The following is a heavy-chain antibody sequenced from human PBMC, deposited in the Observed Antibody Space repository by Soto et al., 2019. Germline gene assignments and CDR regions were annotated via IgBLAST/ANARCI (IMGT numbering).Heavy chain of an antibody. J-gene: IGHJ4*02. Sequence: GESLKISCKGSGYSFTSYWISWVRQMPGKGLEWMGRIDPSDSYTNYSPSFQGHVTISADKSISTAYLQWSSLKAPDTAMYYCARWLRVDGYDEGVDYWGQGTLVTVSS. D-gene: IGHD5-12*01. CDR3: ARWLRVDGYDEGVDY. V-gene: IGHV5-10-1*01. CDR2: IDPSDSYT. CDR1: GYSFTSYW.